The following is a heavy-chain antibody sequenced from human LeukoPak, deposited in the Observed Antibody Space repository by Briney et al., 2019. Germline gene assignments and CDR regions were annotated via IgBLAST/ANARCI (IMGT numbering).Heavy chain of an antibody. J-gene: IGHJ4*02. CDR2: MNPNSGNT. Sequence: ASVKVSCKASGYTFTSYDINWVRQATGQGLEWMGWMNPNSGNTGYAQKLQGRVTMTTDTSTSTAYMELRSLRSDDTAVYYCARDCSSTSCYKVYWGQGTLVTVSS. CDR1: GYTFTSYD. V-gene: IGHV1-8*01. CDR3: ARDCSSTSCYKVY. D-gene: IGHD2-2*02.